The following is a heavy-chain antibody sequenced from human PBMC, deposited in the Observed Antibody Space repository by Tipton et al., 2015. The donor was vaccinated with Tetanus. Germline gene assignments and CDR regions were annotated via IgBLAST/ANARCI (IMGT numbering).Heavy chain of an antibody. CDR2: MNPNSGNT. CDR1: GYTFTTSQ. CDR3: GGNGGGMGV. V-gene: IGHV1-8*01. Sequence: QVQLVQSGAEVKKPGASVKVSCKASGYTFTTSQIHWVRQAPGQGLEWMGWMNPNSGNTDYTQKFQGRVTMTGSTSINTAFMELRRPETEDTGGDDCGGNGGGMGVWGQGTTVTVSS. D-gene: IGHD3-16*01. J-gene: IGHJ6*02.